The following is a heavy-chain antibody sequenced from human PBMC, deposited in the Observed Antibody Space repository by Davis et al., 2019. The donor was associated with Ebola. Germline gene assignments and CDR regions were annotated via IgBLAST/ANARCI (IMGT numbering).Heavy chain of an antibody. CDR2: INHSGST. J-gene: IGHJ6*02. D-gene: IGHD2-15*01. V-gene: IGHV4-4*02. CDR1: GGSISSCNW. CDR3: ARGRLVVVVAARTPPYYYYGMDV. Sequence: MPSETLSLTCAVSGGSISSCNWWSWVRQPPGKGLEWIGEINHSGSTNYNPSLKSRVTISVDTSKHHFSLKLTSVTAADTVVYYYARGRLVVVVAARTPPYYYYGMDVWGQGTTVTVSS.